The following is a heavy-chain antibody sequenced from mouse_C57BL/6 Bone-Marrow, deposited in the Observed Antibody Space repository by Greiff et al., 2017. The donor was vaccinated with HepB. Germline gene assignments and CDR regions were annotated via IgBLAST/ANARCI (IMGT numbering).Heavy chain of an antibody. V-gene: IGHV1-26*01. J-gene: IGHJ2*01. CDR3: ARWGNYYGSSYGDY. CDR2: INPNNGGT. CDR1: GYTFTDYY. Sequence: VQLQRSGPELVKPGASVKISCKASGYTFTDYYMNWVKQSHGKSLEWIGDINPNNGGTSYNQKFKGKATLTVDKSSSTAYMELRSLTSDDSAVYYCARWGNYYGSSYGDYWGQGTTLTVSS. D-gene: IGHD1-1*01.